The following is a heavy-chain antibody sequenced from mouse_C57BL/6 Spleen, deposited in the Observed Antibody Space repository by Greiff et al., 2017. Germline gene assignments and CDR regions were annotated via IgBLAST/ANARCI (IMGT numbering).Heavy chain of an antibody. J-gene: IGHJ2*01. CDR1: GYTFTDYE. CDR2: IDPETGGT. Sequence: LVESGAELVRPGASVTLSCKASGYTFTDYEMHWVKQTPVHGLEWIGAIDPETGGTAYNQKFKGKAILTADKSSSTAYMELRSLTSEDSAVYYCTRSNATMVALDYWGQGTTLTVSS. D-gene: IGHD2-1*01. CDR3: TRSNATMVALDY. V-gene: IGHV1-15*01.